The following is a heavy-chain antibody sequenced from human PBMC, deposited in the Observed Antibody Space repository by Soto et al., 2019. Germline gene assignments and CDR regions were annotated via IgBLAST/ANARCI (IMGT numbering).Heavy chain of an antibody. CDR1: GFTFSSYA. CDR2: ISGSGGST. CDR3: AKRTGPRGDFDY. V-gene: IGHV3-23*01. J-gene: IGHJ4*02. Sequence: PGGSLRLSCTASGFTFSSYAMSWVRQAPGKGLEWVSAISGSGGSTYYADSVKGRFTISRDNSKNTLYLQMNSLRAEDTAVYYCAKRTGPRGDFDYWGQGTLVTVSS. D-gene: IGHD1-1*01.